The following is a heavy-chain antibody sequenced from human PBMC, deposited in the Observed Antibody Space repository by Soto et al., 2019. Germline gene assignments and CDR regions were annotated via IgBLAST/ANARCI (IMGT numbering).Heavy chain of an antibody. D-gene: IGHD1-7*01. J-gene: IGHJ4*02. CDR1: GGPITSGDYY. CDR3: ARGNFGYDY. V-gene: IGHV4-31*03. CDR2: IYHSGNT. Sequence: SETLSLTCTVSGGPITSGDYYWSWIRQHPGKGLEWLGHIYHSGNTYYNKSLKSRMTMSVDTSTNQFSLNLSSVTAADTAVYYCARGNFGYDYWGQGAQVTVSS.